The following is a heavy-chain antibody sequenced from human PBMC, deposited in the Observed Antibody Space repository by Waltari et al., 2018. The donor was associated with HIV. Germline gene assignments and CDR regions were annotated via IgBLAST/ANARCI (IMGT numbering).Heavy chain of an antibody. CDR1: GLSFSGYW. V-gene: IGHV3-7*01. Sequence: EVQLVESGGGLVQSGGSLRLSCAVSGLSFSGYWMSWVRQAPGKGLGGVANIKEDGSGKYYVDSVKGRFTISRDNAKNSLYLQMNSLRAEDTAMYYCARARYCSSISCSYFDDWGQGTLVTVSS. D-gene: IGHD2-2*01. CDR2: IKEDGSGK. J-gene: IGHJ4*02. CDR3: ARARYCSSISCSYFDD.